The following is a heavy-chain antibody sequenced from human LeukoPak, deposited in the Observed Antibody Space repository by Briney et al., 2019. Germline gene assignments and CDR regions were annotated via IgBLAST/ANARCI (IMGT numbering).Heavy chain of an antibody. CDR3: AKVYDFWSGYIDY. J-gene: IGHJ4*02. D-gene: IGHD3-3*01. CDR2: ISGSGGST. Sequence: PGGSLRLPCAASGFTFSSYAMSWVRQAPGKGLEWVSAISGSGGSTYYADSVKGRFTISRDNSKNTLYLQMNGLRAEDTAVYYCAKVYDFWSGYIDYWGQGTLVTVSS. CDR1: GFTFSSYA. V-gene: IGHV3-23*01.